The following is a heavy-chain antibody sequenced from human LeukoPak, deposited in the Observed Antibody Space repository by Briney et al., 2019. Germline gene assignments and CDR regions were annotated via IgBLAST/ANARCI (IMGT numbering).Heavy chain of an antibody. V-gene: IGHV4-38-2*02. CDR2: IFHTGTT. J-gene: IGHJ4*02. CDR1: AYSISSGYY. D-gene: IGHD1-7*01. CDR3: ARDYCRTTACPFDY. Sequence: PSETLSLTCTVSAYSISSGYYWGWIRPPPGKGLEWIGTIFHTGTTHYNPSLKSRVTVSVDTSKNQFSLKLSSVTAADTAVYYCARDYCRTTACPFDYWGQGALVTVSS.